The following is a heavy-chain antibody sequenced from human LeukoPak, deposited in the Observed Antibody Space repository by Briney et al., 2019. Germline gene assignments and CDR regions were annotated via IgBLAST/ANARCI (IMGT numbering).Heavy chain of an antibody. J-gene: IGHJ5*02. D-gene: IGHD6-13*01. V-gene: IGHV4-59*08. CDR1: GGSISSYY. CDR2: NYYSGST. CDR3: ARHAGHSSSWYWFDP. Sequence: SETLSLTCTVSGGSISSYYWSWIREPPGKGLEWIGYNYYSGSTNYNPSLKSRVTISVDTSKNQFSLKLSSVTAADTAVYYCARHAGHSSSWYWFDPWGQGTLVTVSS.